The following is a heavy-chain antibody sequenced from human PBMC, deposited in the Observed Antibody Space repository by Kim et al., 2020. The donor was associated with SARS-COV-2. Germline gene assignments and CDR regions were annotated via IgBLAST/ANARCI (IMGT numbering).Heavy chain of an antibody. V-gene: IGHV3-9*01. CDR1: GFTFDDYA. Sequence: GGSLRLSCAASGFTFDDYAMHWVRQAPGKGLEWVSGISWNSGSIGYADSVKGRFTISRDNAKNSLYLQMNSLRAEDTALYYCAKARGIAVAGRGYFDYWGQGTLVTVSS. J-gene: IGHJ4*02. CDR2: ISWNSGSI. D-gene: IGHD6-19*01. CDR3: AKARGIAVAGRGYFDY.